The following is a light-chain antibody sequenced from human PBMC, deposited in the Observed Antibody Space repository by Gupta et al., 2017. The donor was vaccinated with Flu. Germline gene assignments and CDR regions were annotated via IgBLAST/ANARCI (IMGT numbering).Light chain of an antibody. CDR2: DTF. J-gene: IGKJ4*01. CDR3: QQRKNWPPLT. V-gene: IGKV3-11*01. Sequence: VLTQSPATLSLSPGERATLSCRASQSVDAYIAWHQQKPGQAPRLLIFDTFNRAAGIPARFSGSGSGTDFTLTISSLEPEDFAVYYCQQRKNWPPLTFGGGTKVEIK. CDR1: QSVDAY.